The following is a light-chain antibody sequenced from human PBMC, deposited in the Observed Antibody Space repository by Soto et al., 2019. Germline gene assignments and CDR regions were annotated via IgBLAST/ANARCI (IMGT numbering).Light chain of an antibody. V-gene: IGLV2-14*03. CDR2: DVT. J-gene: IGLJ1*01. Sequence: QSALTQPASVSGSPGQSITISCIGTSSDVGAFNYVSWYQHHPGKAPKLIIYDVTDRPSGVSTRFSASKSGNTASLTISGLQADDEADYYCSSYTTRNTEVFGTGNKVTVL. CDR1: SSDVGAFNY. CDR3: SSYTTRNTEV.